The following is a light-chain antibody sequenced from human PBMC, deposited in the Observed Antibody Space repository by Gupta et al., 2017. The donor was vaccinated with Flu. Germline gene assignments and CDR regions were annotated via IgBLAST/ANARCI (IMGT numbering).Light chain of an antibody. CDR2: RND. V-gene: IGLV1-47*01. Sequence: HSVLPQPPSASGTPWQRVTFSSSGSSANIGGNFAYWFQQVPGTAPKLLIYRNDRRPSGVSDRFSGSKSGTSASLAISGLRSEDEADYYCAVWDDSLGAWVFGGGTKLTVL. CDR1: SANIGGNF. J-gene: IGLJ3*02. CDR3: AVWDDSLGAWV.